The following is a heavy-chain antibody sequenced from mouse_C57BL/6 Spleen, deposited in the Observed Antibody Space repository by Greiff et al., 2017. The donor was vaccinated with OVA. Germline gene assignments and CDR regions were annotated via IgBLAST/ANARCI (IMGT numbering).Heavy chain of an antibody. CDR2: INPSNGGT. J-gene: IGHJ2*01. CDR1: GYTFTSYW. D-gene: IGHD2-5*01. V-gene: IGHV1-53*01. CDR3: ARSRGYSNYFDY. Sequence: VQLQQSGTELVKPGASVKLSCKASGYTFTSYWMHWVKQRPGQGLEWIGNINPSNGGTNYNEKFKSKAKLTVDKSSSTAYMQLSSLTSEDSAVYYCARSRGYSNYFDYWGQGTTLTVSS.